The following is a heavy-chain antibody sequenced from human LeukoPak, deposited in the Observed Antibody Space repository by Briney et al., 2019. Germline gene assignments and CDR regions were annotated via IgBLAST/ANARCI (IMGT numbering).Heavy chain of an antibody. J-gene: IGHJ6*02. CDR3: ATDMTLEKGRYRYYYGMDV. CDR2: FDPEDGET. CDR1: GYTLTELS. V-gene: IGHV1-24*01. D-gene: IGHD6-19*01. Sequence: ASVKVSCKVSGYTLTELSMHWVRRAPGKGLEWMGGFDPEDGETIYAQKFQGRVTMTEDTSTDTAYMELSSLRSEDTAVYYCATDMTLEKGRYRYYYGMDVWGQGTTVTVSS.